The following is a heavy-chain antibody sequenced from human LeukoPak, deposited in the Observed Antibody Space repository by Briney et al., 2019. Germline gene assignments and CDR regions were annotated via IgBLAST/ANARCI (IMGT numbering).Heavy chain of an antibody. CDR3: ARVEDTIFGVVIQDFDY. J-gene: IGHJ4*02. V-gene: IGHV1-18*01. Sequence: GASVKVSCKASGYTFTSYGISWVRQAPGQGLEWMGWISAYNGNTNYAQKLQGRVTMTTDTSTSTAYMELRSLRSDDTAVYYCARVEDTIFGVVIQDFDYWGQGTLVTVSS. D-gene: IGHD3-3*01. CDR1: GYTFTSYG. CDR2: ISAYNGNT.